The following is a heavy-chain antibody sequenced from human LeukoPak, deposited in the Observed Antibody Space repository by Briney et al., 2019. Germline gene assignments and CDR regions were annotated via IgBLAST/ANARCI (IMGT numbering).Heavy chain of an antibody. V-gene: IGHV3-30*04. CDR2: ISYDGSYK. D-gene: IGHD3-10*01. Sequence: GRSLRLSCAASGFTFSSYAMHWVRQAPGKGLEWVAIISYDGSYKYYADSVKGRFTISRDNSKNTLYLQMNSLRAEDTAVYYCAKVNSRTMVRGVIFWFDPWGQGTLVTVSS. CDR3: AKVNSRTMVRGVIFWFDP. CDR1: GFTFSSYA. J-gene: IGHJ5*02.